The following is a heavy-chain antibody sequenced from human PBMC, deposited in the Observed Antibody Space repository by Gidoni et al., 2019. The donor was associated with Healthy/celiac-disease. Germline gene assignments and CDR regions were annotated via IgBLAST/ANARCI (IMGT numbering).Heavy chain of an antibody. CDR2: ISGSGGST. J-gene: IGHJ6*02. CDR1: GFTFSSYA. V-gene: IGHV3-23*01. Sequence: AASGFTFSSYAMSWVRPAPGKGLEWVSAISGSGGSTYYADSVKGRFTSSRDNSKNTLYLQMNSLRAEDTAVYYCAKDRTFYGMDVWGQGTTVTVSS. CDR3: AKDRTFYGMDV.